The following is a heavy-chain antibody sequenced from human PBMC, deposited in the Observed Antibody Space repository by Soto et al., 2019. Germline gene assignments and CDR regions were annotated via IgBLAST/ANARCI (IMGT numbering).Heavy chain of an antibody. CDR1: GFTFSSYA. J-gene: IGHJ4*02. D-gene: IGHD5-18*01. Sequence: QVQLVESGGGVVQPGRSLRLSCAASGFTFSSYAMHWVRQAPGKGLEWVAVISYDGSNKYYADSVKGRFTISRDNSKNTXXLQMKRLRAEDTAVYYCARGGCREWGYSKPDPFDYWGQGTLVTVSS. V-gene: IGHV3-30-3*01. CDR2: ISYDGSNK. CDR3: ARGGCREWGYSKPDPFDY.